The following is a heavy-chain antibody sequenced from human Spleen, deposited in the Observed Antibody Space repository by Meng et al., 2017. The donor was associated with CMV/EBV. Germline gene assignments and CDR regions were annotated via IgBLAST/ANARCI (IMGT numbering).Heavy chain of an antibody. Sequence: GGSLRLSCAASGFTFSSYAMSWVRQAPGKGLEWVSAISGSGGNTYYADSVKGRFTISRDNSKNTLYLQMNSLRADDTAVYYCAKPFYYYESINYYQDYWGQGTMVTVSS. CDR3: AKPFYYYESINYYQDY. CDR1: GFTFSSYA. V-gene: IGHV3-23*01. CDR2: ISGSGGNT. J-gene: IGHJ4*02. D-gene: IGHD3-22*01.